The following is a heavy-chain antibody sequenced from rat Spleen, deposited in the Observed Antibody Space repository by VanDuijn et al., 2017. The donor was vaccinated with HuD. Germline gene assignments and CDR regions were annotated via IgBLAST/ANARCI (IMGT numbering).Heavy chain of an antibody. CDR2: IIYDGSST. D-gene: IGHD4-1*01. Sequence: EVQLVESGGGLVRPGNSLKLSCAASGFTFSDYAMAWVRQSPKKGLEWVATIIYDGSSTYYRDSVKGRFTISRHNAKSTLYLQMDSLRSEDTATYYCTTYGGLRNWFAYWGQGTLVTVSS. CDR1: GFTFSDYA. V-gene: IGHV5S10*01. CDR3: TTYGGLRNWFAY. J-gene: IGHJ3*01.